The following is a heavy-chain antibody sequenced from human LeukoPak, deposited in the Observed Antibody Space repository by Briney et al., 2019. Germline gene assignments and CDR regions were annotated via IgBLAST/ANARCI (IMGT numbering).Heavy chain of an antibody. CDR1: GGTFSSYA. CDR2: IIPIFGTA. J-gene: IGHJ6*03. V-gene: IGHV1-69*13. Sequence: ASVKVSCKASGGTFSSYAISWVRQAPGQGLEWMGGIIPIFGTANYAQKFQGRVTITADESTSTAYMELSSLRSEDTAVYYCGSTMVRGVRYYYYMDVWGKGTTVTVSS. D-gene: IGHD3-10*01. CDR3: GSTMVRGVRYYYYMDV.